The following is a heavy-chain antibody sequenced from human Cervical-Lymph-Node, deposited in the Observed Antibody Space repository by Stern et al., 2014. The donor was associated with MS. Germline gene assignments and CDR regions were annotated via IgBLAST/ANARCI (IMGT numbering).Heavy chain of an antibody. D-gene: IGHD6-19*01. Sequence: VQLVESGAEVKKPGASVKVSCKASGGTFSNYAISWVRQAPGQGLEWMGGIIPIYGTADYAQKLQGRVTITADASTSTAYMELSSLRSEDTAVYYCATHVGLSSGWYRYWGQGTLVTVSS. V-gene: IGHV1-69*01. CDR1: GGTFSNYA. CDR3: ATHVGLSSGWYRY. CDR2: IIPIYGTA. J-gene: IGHJ4*02.